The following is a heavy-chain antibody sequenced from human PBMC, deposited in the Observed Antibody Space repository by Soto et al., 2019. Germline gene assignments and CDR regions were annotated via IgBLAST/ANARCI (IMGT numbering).Heavy chain of an antibody. V-gene: IGHV1-69*01. CDR1: GGTFSSYA. CDR2: FIPIFVKA. Sequence: QVQLVQSGAEVKKPGSSVKVSCKASGGTFSSYAISWVRQAPGQGLEWMGGFIPIFVKANYAQKFQGRVTITADESTSTAYMELSSLRSEDTAVYYCARDPLGGYYDSSGYYPGYWGQGTLVTVSS. CDR3: ARDPLGGYYDSSGYYPGY. D-gene: IGHD3-22*01. J-gene: IGHJ4*02.